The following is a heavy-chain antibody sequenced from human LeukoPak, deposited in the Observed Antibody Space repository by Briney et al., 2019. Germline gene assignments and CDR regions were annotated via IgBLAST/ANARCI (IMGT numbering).Heavy chain of an antibody. CDR2: ISSSSSYI. CDR1: GLRFSDYT. Sequence: GGSLRLSCAASGLRFSDYTMNWVRQAPGKGLEWVSSISSSSSYIYFANSVRGRFTISRDNAKNSLYLQMNSLRAEDTAVYYCAKDSPSRTATTEVPVDYWGQGTLVTVSS. D-gene: IGHD1/OR15-1a*01. J-gene: IGHJ4*02. V-gene: IGHV3-21*01. CDR3: AKDSPSRTATTEVPVDY.